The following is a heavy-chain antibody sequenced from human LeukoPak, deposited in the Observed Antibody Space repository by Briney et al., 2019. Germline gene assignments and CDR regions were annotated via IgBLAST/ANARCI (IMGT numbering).Heavy chain of an antibody. D-gene: IGHD2-21*01. CDR3: ARPIVVVPLRAFDI. J-gene: IGHJ3*02. V-gene: IGHV4-34*01. Sequence: GSLRLSCTASGFTFGDYAMSWFRQPPGKGLEWIGEINHSGSTNYNPSLKSRVTISVDMSKNQFSLKLSSVTAADTAVYYCARPIVVVPLRAFDIWGQGTMVTVSS. CDR1: GFTFGDYA. CDR2: INHSGST.